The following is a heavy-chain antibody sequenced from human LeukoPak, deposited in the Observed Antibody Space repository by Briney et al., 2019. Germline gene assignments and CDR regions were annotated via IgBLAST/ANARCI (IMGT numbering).Heavy chain of an antibody. CDR2: IYYSGST. CDR3: ARSDGWYFDL. V-gene: IGHV4-39*01. J-gene: IGHJ2*01. CDR1: GGSISSSSYY. Sequence: SETLSLTCTVSGGSISSSSYYCGWSRQPPGKGLEWIGSIYYSGSTYYNPSLKSRVTISVDTSKNQFSLKLSSVTAADTAVYYCARSDGWYFDLWGRGTLVTVSS.